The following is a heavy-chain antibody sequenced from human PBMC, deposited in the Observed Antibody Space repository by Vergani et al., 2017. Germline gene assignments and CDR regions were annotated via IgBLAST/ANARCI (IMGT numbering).Heavy chain of an antibody. J-gene: IGHJ4*02. CDR2: INHSGST. CDR1: GGSFSGYH. V-gene: IGHV4-34*01. Sequence: QVQLQQWGAGLLKSSETLSLTCAVYGGSFSGYHWSWIRQPPGKGLEWIGEINHSGSTNYNPSLKSRVTISVDTSKNQFSLKLSSVTAADTAVYYCARVGMRIAAAVTGWGQGTLVTVSS. CDR3: ARVGMRIAAAVTG. D-gene: IGHD6-13*01.